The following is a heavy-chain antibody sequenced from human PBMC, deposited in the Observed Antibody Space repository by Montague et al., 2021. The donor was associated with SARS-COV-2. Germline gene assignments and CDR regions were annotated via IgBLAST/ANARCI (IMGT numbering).Heavy chain of an antibody. V-gene: IGHV4-34*01. J-gene: IGHJ4*02. D-gene: IGHD3-22*01. Sequence: SETLSLTCAVYGGSFSDYYWCWICQPPGTGLELIGEINHRGTSKYNPSLKSRVPISLATSKNQFSLYLSSVTAADTAVYYCARGRQHFNMIVVVMTGGEYYFDYWGQGTLVTVSS. CDR1: GGSFSDYY. CDR2: INHRGTS. CDR3: ARGRQHFNMIVVVMTGGEYYFDY.